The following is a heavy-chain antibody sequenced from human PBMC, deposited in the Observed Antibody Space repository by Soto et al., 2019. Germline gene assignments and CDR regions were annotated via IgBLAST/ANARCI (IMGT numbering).Heavy chain of an antibody. Sequence: PGESLKISCKGSGYSFTSYWIGWVRQMPGKGLEWMGIIYPGDSDTRYSPSFQGQVTISADKSISTAYLQWSSLKASDTAMYYCASLTYYYDXSGSIIIGAIXIWGQGTMVXVSS. CDR1: GYSFTSYW. V-gene: IGHV5-51*01. D-gene: IGHD3-22*01. CDR3: ASLTYYYDXSGSIIIGAIXI. CDR2: IYPGDSDT. J-gene: IGHJ3*02.